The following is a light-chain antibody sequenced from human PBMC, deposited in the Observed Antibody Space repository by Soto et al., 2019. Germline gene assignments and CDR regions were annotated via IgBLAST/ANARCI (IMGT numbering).Light chain of an antibody. CDR3: QQYGSSPPLT. CDR1: HTVRTNY. V-gene: IGKV3-20*01. Sequence: EILLTQSPGTLSLSPGGRATLSCRASHTVRTNYLAWYQQRPGQAPRLLIYGASGRATGIPDRFSGSGSGADFTLTINRLEPEDFAVYYCQQYGSSPPLTFGGGTRVEIK. J-gene: IGKJ4*01. CDR2: GAS.